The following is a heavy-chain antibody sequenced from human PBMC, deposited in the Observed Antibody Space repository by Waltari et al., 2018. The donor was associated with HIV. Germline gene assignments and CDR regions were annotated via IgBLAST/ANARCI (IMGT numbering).Heavy chain of an antibody. CDR3: ARGSQQNDL. D-gene: IGHD1-1*01. V-gene: IGHV4-34*02. CDR1: GVPLSGHY. J-gene: IGHJ4*02. Sequence: QVRLQQWGAGLLKPSETLSLTCAVYGVPLSGHYWTWIRQSPAKGLEWIGEIHDSGNTNYNPSLASRLSISVDTSKKQFSLNLTSVTAADSSFYFCARGSQQNDLWGQGTLVIVSS. CDR2: IHDSGNT.